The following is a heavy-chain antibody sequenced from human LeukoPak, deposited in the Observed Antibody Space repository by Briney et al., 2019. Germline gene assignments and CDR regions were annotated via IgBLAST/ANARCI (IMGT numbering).Heavy chain of an antibody. CDR3: AKTYTYCGGDCYQPFDY. V-gene: IGHV3-23*01. CDR1: GFTFNNYA. J-gene: IGHJ4*02. CDR2: ISGSGGST. Sequence: GGSLRLSCAASGFTFNNYALSWVRQAPGKGLEWVSAISGSGGSTYYADSVKGRFTISRDNSKNTLYLQMNSLRAEDTAVYYCAKTYTYCGGDCYQPFDYWGQGTLVTVSS. D-gene: IGHD2-21*02.